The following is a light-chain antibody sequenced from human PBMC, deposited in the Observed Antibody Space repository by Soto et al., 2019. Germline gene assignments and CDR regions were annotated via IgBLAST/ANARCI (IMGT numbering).Light chain of an antibody. CDR3: HQYNSWRPTWT. CDR2: DAS. Sequence: ELVLTQSPATLSLSTAERATLSCRARTSVSSYLAWYQQKPGQAPTLLLYDASNTATGIPARFSGSGSGTDFALTISSLEPQDFAVYCCHQYNSWRPTWTFGQGTKVDIK. V-gene: IGKV3-11*01. J-gene: IGKJ1*01. CDR1: TSVSSY.